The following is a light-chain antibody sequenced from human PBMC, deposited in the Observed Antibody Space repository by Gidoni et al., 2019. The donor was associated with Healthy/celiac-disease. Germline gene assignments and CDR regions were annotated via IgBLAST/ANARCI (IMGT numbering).Light chain of an antibody. CDR3: NSRDSSGNLWV. J-gene: IGLJ3*02. CDR1: S. CDR2: GKN. Sequence: SSELTQDPAVSVALGQTVRITCQGDSQQKPGQAPVLAIYGKNNRPSGIPDRFSGSSSGNTASLTITGAQAEDEADYYCNSRDSSGNLWVFGGGTKLTVL. V-gene: IGLV3-19*01.